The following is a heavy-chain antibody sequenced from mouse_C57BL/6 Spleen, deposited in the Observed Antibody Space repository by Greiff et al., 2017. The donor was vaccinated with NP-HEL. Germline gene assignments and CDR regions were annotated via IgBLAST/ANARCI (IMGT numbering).Heavy chain of an antibody. CDR3: ARLVGYSLDD. CDR1: GYTFTSYW. Sequence: VQLHQPGAELVRPGSSVKLSCKASGYTFTSYWMHWVKQRPIQGLEWIGNIDPSDSETYYNQKFKDKATLTVDKSSSTAYMQLSSLTSEDSAVYYCARLVGYSLDDWGQGTTLTVSS. D-gene: IGHD2-3*01. J-gene: IGHJ2*01. CDR2: IDPSDSET. V-gene: IGHV1-52*01.